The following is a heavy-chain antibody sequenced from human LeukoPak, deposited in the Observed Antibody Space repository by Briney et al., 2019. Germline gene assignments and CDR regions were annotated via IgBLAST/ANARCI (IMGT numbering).Heavy chain of an antibody. V-gene: IGHV3-23*01. D-gene: IGHD2/OR15-2a*01. CDR3: ARGAFYDY. J-gene: IGHJ4*02. CDR1: GFTFSSYA. CDR2: MDESGGST. Sequence: QPGGSLRLSCAASGFTFSSYAMSWVRQAPGKGLEWVTTMDESGGSTYYADSVKGRFTISRDNSKNTLYVQMKSLRAEDTAVYFCARGAFYDYWGQGTLVTVSS.